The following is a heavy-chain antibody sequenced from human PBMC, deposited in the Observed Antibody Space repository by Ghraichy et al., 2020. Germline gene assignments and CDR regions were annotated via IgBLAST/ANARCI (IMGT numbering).Heavy chain of an antibody. V-gene: IGHV3-48*02. CDR2: ISSSSSTI. Sequence: GGSLRLSCAASGFTFSSYSMNWVRQAPGKGLEWVSYISSSSSTIYYADSVKGRFTISRDNAKNSLYLQMNSLRDEDTAVYYCARRHSTRYDSSGYYPLGYWGQGTLVTVSS. CDR1: GFTFSSYS. D-gene: IGHD3-22*01. CDR3: ARRHSTRYDSSGYYPLGY. J-gene: IGHJ4*02.